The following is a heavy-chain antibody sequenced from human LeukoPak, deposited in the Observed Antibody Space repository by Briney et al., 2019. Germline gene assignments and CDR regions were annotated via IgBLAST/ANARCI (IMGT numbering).Heavy chain of an antibody. CDR1: GYSFTSYW. J-gene: IGHJ4*02. V-gene: IGHV5-51*01. CDR3: ARHQGLGGFGELGVNFDY. CDR2: IYPGGSDT. D-gene: IGHD3-10*01. Sequence: GESLKISCKGSGYSFTSYWIGWVRQMPGKGLEWMGIIYPGGSDTRYSPSFQGQVTISADKPISTAYLQWSSLKASDTAMYYCARHQGLGGFGELGVNFDYWGQGTLVTVSS.